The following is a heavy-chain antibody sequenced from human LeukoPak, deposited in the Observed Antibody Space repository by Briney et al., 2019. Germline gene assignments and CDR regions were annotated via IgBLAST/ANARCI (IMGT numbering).Heavy chain of an antibody. V-gene: IGHV1-18*01. Sequence: ASVKVSCKASGYTFTSYGISWVRQAPGQGLEWMGWISAYNGNTNYAQKLQGRDTMTTDTSTSTAYMELRSLRSDDTAVYYCARDASICSGGSCFFLYYYDSSGYYLNDYWGQGTLVTVSS. CDR2: ISAYNGNT. D-gene: IGHD3-22*01. J-gene: IGHJ4*02. CDR1: GYTFTSYG. CDR3: ARDASICSGGSCFFLYYYDSSGYYLNDY.